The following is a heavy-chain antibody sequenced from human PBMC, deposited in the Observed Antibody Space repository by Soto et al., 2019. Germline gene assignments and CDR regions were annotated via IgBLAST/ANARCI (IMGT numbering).Heavy chain of an antibody. V-gene: IGHV3-66*01. D-gene: IGHD3-3*01. CDR1: GFIVNNIF. J-gene: IGHJ1*01. CDR2: ISSDDNT. CDR3: ARDILGGSYDFSH. Sequence: GGSLRLSCAASGFIVNNIFMTWARQAPGKGLEWLSTISSDDNTYYADSVKGRFTISRDSPKNTLYLHMNSLRAEDTAVYHCARDILGGSYDFSHGGQGALVTVSS.